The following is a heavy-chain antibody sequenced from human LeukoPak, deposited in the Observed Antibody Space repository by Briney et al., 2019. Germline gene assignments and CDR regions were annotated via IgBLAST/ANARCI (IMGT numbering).Heavy chain of an antibody. CDR1: GYRFTNHG. Sequence: ASVKVSCKASGYRFTNHGFTWVRLVPGQGLEWMGWISAHNGNTNYAQKFQGRLTMTMDTSTSTAHMELRSLRSDDTAVYYCARDWGDFWTTPLNWFDPWGQGTLVTVSS. J-gene: IGHJ5*02. CDR3: ARDWGDFWTTPLNWFDP. D-gene: IGHD3-3*01. CDR2: ISAHNGNT. V-gene: IGHV1-18*01.